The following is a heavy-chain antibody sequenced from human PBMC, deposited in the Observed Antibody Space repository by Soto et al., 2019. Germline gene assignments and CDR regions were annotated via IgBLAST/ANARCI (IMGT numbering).Heavy chain of an antibody. CDR1: GYTFINYY. J-gene: IGHJ3*02. D-gene: IGHD6-19*01. CDR2: INPNGGST. V-gene: IGHV1-46*04. Sequence: QVQLVQSGAEVKKPGASVKVSCKASGYTFINYYMHWVRQAPGQGVAWMGIINPNGGSTTYAQRWQGRVTLNRDTATNTVNMELSSLRSEGTSVYYCAREKGLVRRNDPFDIWGQGTMVTVSS. CDR3: AREKGLVRRNDPFDI.